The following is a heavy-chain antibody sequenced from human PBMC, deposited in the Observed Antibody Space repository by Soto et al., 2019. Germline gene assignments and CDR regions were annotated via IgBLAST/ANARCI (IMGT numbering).Heavy chain of an antibody. CDR3: AIDNIVRPLDLSDY. D-gene: IGHD5-12*01. CDR2: TYYRSRWYN. Sequence: SQTLSLTCAISGDSVSSNSAAWHWFRQSPSRGLEWLGRTYYRSRWYNDYSVSLKSRITINPDTSNNQFSLHLNSVTPEDTAVYYCAIDNIVRPLDLSDYWGQGTLVTVS. J-gene: IGHJ4*02. V-gene: IGHV6-1*01. CDR1: GDSVSSNSAA.